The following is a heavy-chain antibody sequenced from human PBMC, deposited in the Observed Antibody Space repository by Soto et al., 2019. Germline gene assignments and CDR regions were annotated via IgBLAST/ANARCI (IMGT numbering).Heavy chain of an antibody. CDR3: ARLGIAAAGDYYYYGMDV. J-gene: IGHJ6*02. Sequence: GESLKISCKGSGYSFTSYWISWVRQMPGKGLEWMGRIDPSDSYTNYSPSFQGHVTISADKSISTAYLQWSSLKASDTAMYYCARLGIAAAGDYYYYGMDVWGQGTSVTVSS. CDR2: IDPSDSYT. CDR1: GYSFTSYW. V-gene: IGHV5-10-1*01. D-gene: IGHD6-13*01.